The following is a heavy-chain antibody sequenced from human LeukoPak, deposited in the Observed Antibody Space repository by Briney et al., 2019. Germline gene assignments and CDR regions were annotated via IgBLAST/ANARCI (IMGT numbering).Heavy chain of an antibody. CDR1: GFTVSSNY. D-gene: IGHD3-16*01. J-gene: IGHJ4*02. Sequence: ASLRLSSAASGFTVSSNYMSWVRKAPGKRLEWIGEINHSGSTSNHTPSLNSRATMSVDTSKTQFSLKLSSVTAADTAVYYCARLGGGGEETDVEKFSRLIWYFDYWGQGTLVTVSS. CDR2: INHSGST. V-gene: IGHV4-34*04. CDR3: ARLGGGGEETDVEKFSRLIWYFDY.